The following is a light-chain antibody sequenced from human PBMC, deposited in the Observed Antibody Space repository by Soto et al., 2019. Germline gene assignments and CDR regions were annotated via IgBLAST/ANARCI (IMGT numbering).Light chain of an antibody. CDR1: QSVSSNF. Sequence: EIVLTQSPGTLSLSPGERATLSCRASQSVSSNFLAWYQQKPGQAPRLLIYGAFSRAAGIPDRFSGSGSGTDFTLTISRLEPEDFAVFYCLHYGRSMYTFGQGARLQIK. CDR3: LHYGRSMYT. V-gene: IGKV3-20*01. CDR2: GAF. J-gene: IGKJ2*01.